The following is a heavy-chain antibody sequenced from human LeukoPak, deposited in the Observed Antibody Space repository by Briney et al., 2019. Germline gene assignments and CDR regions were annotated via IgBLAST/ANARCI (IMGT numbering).Heavy chain of an antibody. J-gene: IGHJ4*02. CDR2: ISGGSGSI. V-gene: IGHV3-23*01. D-gene: IGHD1-26*01. Sequence: GGSLRLSCAASGFAFSSYAMGWVRQAPGSGLEWVSVISGGSGSIYYADSVKGRFTISRDNSKNTLYLQMNSLRAEDTAVHYCAKVGGAGSHYIIDYWGQGTLVTVSS. CDR1: GFAFSSYA. CDR3: AKVGGAGSHYIIDY.